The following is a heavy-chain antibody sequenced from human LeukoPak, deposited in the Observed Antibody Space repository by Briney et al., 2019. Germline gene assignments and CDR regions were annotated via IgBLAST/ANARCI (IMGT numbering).Heavy chain of an antibody. D-gene: IGHD2-2*02. CDR3: AREEAGSFKKPMIVVPAAIEEWGYYYYYMDV. CDR2: IYTSGST. V-gene: IGHV4-4*07. CDR1: GGSISSYY. Sequence: KLSETLSLTCTVSGGSISSYYWSWIRQPAGKGLEWIGRIYTSGSTNYNPSLKSRVTMSVDTSKNQFSLKLSSVTAADTAVYYCAREEAGSFKKPMIVVPAAIEEWGYYYYYMDVWGKGTTVTVSS. J-gene: IGHJ6*03.